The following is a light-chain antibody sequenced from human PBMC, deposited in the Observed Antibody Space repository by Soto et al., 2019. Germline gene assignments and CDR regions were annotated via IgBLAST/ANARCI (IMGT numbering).Light chain of an antibody. CDR3: QQYGSSRT. Sequence: EIVLTQSPGTLSLSPGERATLFCRASQSVSSSYLAWYQQKPGQAPRLLIYGASSRATGIPDRFSGSGSGTDFTLTISRLEPEDFAVYYCQQYGSSRTFGQGTKVELK. CDR1: QSVSSSY. J-gene: IGKJ1*01. CDR2: GAS. V-gene: IGKV3-20*01.